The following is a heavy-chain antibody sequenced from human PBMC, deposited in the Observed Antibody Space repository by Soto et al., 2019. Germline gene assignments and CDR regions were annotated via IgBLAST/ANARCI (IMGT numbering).Heavy chain of an antibody. V-gene: IGHV4-30-2*01. Sequence: SETLSLTCAVSGGSISSGGYSWSWIRQPPGKGLEWIGYIYHSGSTYYNPSLKSRVTISVDKSKNQFSLKLSSVTAADTAVYYCARDLLSGYSYAWFYWGQGTLVTVSS. CDR1: GGSISSGGYS. D-gene: IGHD5-18*01. CDR2: IYHSGST. J-gene: IGHJ4*02. CDR3: ARDLLSGYSYAWFY.